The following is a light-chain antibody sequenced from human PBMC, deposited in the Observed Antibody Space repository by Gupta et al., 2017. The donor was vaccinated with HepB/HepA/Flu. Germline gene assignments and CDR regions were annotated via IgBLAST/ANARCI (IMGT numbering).Light chain of an antibody. CDR2: SAS. Sequence: DIQLTQSPSFLSASIGDTVTITCRASPGIRSHLAWLQQHPGRAPKLLISSASTLQSGVPSRFSGSGSGTDFTLTISNLQPEDSATFFCLHFVHYPLSFGGGTKVAIK. J-gene: IGKJ4*01. V-gene: IGKV1-9*01. CDR3: LHFVHYPLS. CDR1: PGIRSH.